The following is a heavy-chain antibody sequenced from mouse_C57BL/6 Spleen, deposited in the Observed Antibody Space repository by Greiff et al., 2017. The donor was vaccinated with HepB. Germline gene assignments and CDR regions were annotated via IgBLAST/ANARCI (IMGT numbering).Heavy chain of an antibody. V-gene: IGHV1-18*01. CDR1: GYTFTDCN. J-gene: IGHJ4*01. D-gene: IGHD1-1*01. Sequence: EVQLQQSGPELVKPGASVKIPCKASGYTFTDCNMDWVKQSHGKSLEWIGDINPNNGGTIYNQKFKGKATLTVDKSSSTACMERRSLTSEDTAVYYCARTTGELDYAMDYWGQGTSVTVSS. CDR3: ARTTGELDYAMDY. CDR2: INPNNGGT.